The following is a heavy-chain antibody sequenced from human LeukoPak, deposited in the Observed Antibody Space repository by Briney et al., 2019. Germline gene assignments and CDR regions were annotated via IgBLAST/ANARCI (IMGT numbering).Heavy chain of an antibody. CDR3: AKDSRLAPQRCSYGLGLFDY. V-gene: IGHV3-23*01. CDR2: ISGSGGST. Sequence: PGGSLRLSCAASGFTFSSYAMSWVRQAPGKGLEWVSAISGSGGSTYYADSVKGRFTISRDNSKNTLYLQMNSLRAEDTAVYYCAKDSRLAPQRCSYGLGLFDYWGQGTLVTVSS. J-gene: IGHJ4*02. D-gene: IGHD5-18*01. CDR1: GFTFSSYA.